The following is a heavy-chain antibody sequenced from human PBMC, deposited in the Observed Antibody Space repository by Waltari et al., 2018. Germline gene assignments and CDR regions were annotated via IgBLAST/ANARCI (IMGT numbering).Heavy chain of an antibody. Sequence: QVQLVQSGAEVKKPGSSVKVSCKASGGTFSSYAISWVRPAPGQGLEWMGGIIRMFGTANYAQKFQGRVTITADESTSTADMEMSSLRSEDTAVYYCASAYYDLWSGYLYYYGMDVWGQGTTVTVSS. D-gene: IGHD3-3*01. V-gene: IGHV1-69*01. CDR1: GGTFSSYA. CDR3: ASAYYDLWSGYLYYYGMDV. CDR2: IIRMFGTA. J-gene: IGHJ6*02.